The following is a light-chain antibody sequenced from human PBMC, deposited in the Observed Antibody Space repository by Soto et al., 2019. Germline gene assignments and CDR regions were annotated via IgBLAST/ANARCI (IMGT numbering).Light chain of an antibody. CDR1: SSDVGVYNS. CDR2: DVS. J-gene: IGLJ1*01. V-gene: IGLV2-8*01. CDR3: SSYAGTHIV. Sequence: QSALTQPPSASGSPGRSVTISCTGTSSDVGVYNSVSWYQQHPAQAPKLMIYDVSKRPSGVPDRFSGSKSGNTASLTVSGLQAEDEADYYCSSYAGTHIVFGTGTKVTVL.